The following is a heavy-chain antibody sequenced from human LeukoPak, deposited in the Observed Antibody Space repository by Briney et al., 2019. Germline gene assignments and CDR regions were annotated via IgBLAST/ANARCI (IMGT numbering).Heavy chain of an antibody. CDR3: ARGGIKDCSSTSCLQH. J-gene: IGHJ1*01. Sequence: ASVKVSCKASGYTFTSYGISWVRQAPGQGLEWMGWISAYNGNTNYAQNLQSRVTMTTDTSTSTAYMELRSLRSDDTAVYYCARGGIKDCSSTSCLQHWGQGTLVTVSS. D-gene: IGHD2-2*01. CDR1: GYTFTSYG. CDR2: ISAYNGNT. V-gene: IGHV1-18*01.